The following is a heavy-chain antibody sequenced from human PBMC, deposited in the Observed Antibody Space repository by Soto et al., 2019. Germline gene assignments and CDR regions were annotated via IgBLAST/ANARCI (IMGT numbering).Heavy chain of an antibody. V-gene: IGHV4-39*01. Sequence: QLQLQESGPGLVKPSETLSLTCNVSGVSISDTSYYWGWIRQPPGKGLEWIGTIYFNGNTFYNPSLKRRLNISVETSKNQISLRLTSVPAADTAVYYCARQGSYWGQGTLVAVSS. CDR1: GVSISDTSYY. J-gene: IGHJ4*02. CDR2: IYFNGNT. CDR3: ARQGSY.